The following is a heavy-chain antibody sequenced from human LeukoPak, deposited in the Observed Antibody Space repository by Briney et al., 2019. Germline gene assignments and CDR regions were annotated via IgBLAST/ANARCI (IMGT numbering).Heavy chain of an antibody. CDR1: GFTFSSYE. D-gene: IGHD2-2*01. J-gene: IGHJ5*02. V-gene: IGHV3-48*03. CDR2: ISSSGSTI. Sequence: GGSLRLSCAASGFTFSSYEMNWVRQAPGKGLEWVSYISSSGSTIYYADSVKGRFTISRGNAKNSLYLQMNSLRAEDTAVYYCARDRRYCSSTSCSQNNWFDPWGQGTLVTVSS. CDR3: ARDRRYCSSTSCSQNNWFDP.